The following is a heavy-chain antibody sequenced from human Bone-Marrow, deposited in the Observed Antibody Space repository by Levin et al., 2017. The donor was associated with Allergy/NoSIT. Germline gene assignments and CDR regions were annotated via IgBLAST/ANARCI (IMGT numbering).Heavy chain of an antibody. Sequence: GESLKISCKASGYTFTGYYMHWVRQAPGQGLEWMGRINPNSGGTNYAQKFQGRVTMTRDTSISTAYMELSRLRSDDTAVYYCARVDTAMVTGGYYFDYWGQGTLVTVSS. V-gene: IGHV1-2*06. CDR3: ARVDTAMVTGGYYFDY. D-gene: IGHD5-18*01. CDR1: GYTFTGYY. CDR2: INPNSGGT. J-gene: IGHJ4*02.